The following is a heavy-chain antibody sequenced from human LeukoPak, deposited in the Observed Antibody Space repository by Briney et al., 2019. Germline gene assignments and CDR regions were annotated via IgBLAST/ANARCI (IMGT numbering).Heavy chain of an antibody. J-gene: IGHJ4*02. Sequence: PSETLSLTCSVSGGSISSTTYYWGWIRQPSGKGLEWIGSILYSGSTFYNPSLKSRVTISVDTSKNQFSLKLSSVTAADTAVYYCARYYYDSSGYYYGYFDYWGQGTLVTVSS. V-gene: IGHV4-39*07. CDR3: ARYYYDSSGYYYGYFDY. CDR2: ILYSGST. CDR1: GGSISSTTYY. D-gene: IGHD3-22*01.